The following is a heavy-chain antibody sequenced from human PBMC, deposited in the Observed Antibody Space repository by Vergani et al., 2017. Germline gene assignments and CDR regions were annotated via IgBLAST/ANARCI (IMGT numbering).Heavy chain of an antibody. Sequence: QVQLVQSGAEVKKPGSSVKVSCKASGGTFSSYAISWVQQAPGQGLEWMGRIIPILGIANYAQKFQGRVTITADKSTSTAYMELSSLRSEDTAVYYCARAIGMGGGDYGMDVWGQGTTVTVSS. J-gene: IGHJ6*02. CDR2: IIPILGIA. CDR3: ARAIGMGGGDYGMDV. CDR1: GGTFSSYA. V-gene: IGHV1-69*04. D-gene: IGHD3-16*01.